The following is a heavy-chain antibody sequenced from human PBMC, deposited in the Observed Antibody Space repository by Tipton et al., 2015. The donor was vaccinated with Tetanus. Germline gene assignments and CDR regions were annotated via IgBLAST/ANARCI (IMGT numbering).Heavy chain of an antibody. V-gene: IGHV3-33*01. CDR3: AREADGSGGSCFSGDFDN. CDR2: SWYDGTDT. J-gene: IGHJ4*02. Sequence: SLRLSCAASGFIFSSYGIHWVRQAPGKGLEWVAVSWYDGTDTYYAESVKGRFTLSRDNSKNTLYLQMSSLRVEDTAIYYCAREADGSGGSCFSGDFDNWGQGTQVTVSS. CDR1: GFIFSSYG. D-gene: IGHD2-15*01.